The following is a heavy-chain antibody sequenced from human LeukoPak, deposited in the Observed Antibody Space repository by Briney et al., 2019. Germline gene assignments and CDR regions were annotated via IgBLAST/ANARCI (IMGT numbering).Heavy chain of an antibody. J-gene: IGHJ4*02. D-gene: IGHD2/OR15-2a*01. CDR2: IYYSGST. CDR1: GGSISSYY. V-gene: IGHV4-59*01. Sequence: SETLSLTCTVSGGSISSYYWSWIRQPPGKGLEWIGYIYYSGSTNYNPSLKSRVTISVDTSKNRFSLKLSSVTAADTAVYYCARDGNTGYFDYWGQGTLVTVSS. CDR3: ARDGNTGYFDY.